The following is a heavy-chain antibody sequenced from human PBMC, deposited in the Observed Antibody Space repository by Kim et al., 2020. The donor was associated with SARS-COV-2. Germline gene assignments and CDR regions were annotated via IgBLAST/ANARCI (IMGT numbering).Heavy chain of an antibody. CDR3: ARLGYDFWSGYYGRANYGMDV. V-gene: IGHV1-3*01. J-gene: IGHJ6*02. CDR1: GYTFTSYA. Sequence: ASVKVSCKASGYTFTSYAMHWVRQAPGQRLEWMGWINAGNGNTKYSQKFQGRVTITRDTSASTAYMELSSLRSEDTAVYYCARLGYDFWSGYYGRANYGMDVWGQGTTVTVSS. CDR2: INAGNGNT. D-gene: IGHD3-3*01.